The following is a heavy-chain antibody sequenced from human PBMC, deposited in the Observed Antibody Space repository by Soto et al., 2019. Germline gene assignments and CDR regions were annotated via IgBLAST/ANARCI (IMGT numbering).Heavy chain of an antibody. D-gene: IGHD2-2*01. CDR1: GGSISSYY. J-gene: IGHJ6*03. CDR2: IYYSGST. Sequence: SETLSLTCTVSGGSISSYYWSWIRQPPGKGLEWIGYIYYSGSTNYNPSLKSRVTISVDTSKNQFSLKLSSVTAADTAVYYCARYSVVVPAALNYYYYMDVWGKGTTVTVSS. CDR3: ARYSVVVPAALNYYYYMDV. V-gene: IGHV4-59*01.